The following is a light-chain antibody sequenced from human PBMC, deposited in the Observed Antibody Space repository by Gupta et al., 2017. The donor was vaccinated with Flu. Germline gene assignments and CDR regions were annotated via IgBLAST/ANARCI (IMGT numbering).Light chain of an antibody. Sequence: SYERTQPPSVSVSPGQTARSTCSGDALPKQYAYWYQQKPGQAPVLVIYKDSERPSGIPERFSGSSSGTTVTLTISGVQSEDEADYYCQSADSSVTSPWVFGGGTKLTVL. J-gene: IGLJ3*02. CDR1: ALPKQY. CDR3: QSADSSVTSPWV. V-gene: IGLV3-25*02. CDR2: KDS.